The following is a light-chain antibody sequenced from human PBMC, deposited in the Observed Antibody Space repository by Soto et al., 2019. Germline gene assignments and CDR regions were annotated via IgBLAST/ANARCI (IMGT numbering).Light chain of an antibody. CDR1: SSDIGAYNF. J-gene: IGLJ2*01. CDR3: TSWTTSTTMI. Sequence: QSALTQPASVSGSPGQSITISCTGTSSDIGAYNFVSWYQQHPGKAPKLMLYDVNIRPSGVSNRFSGSKSGTXASLTISGLQAEDEADYYCTSWTTSTTMIFGGGTKVTVL. V-gene: IGLV2-14*03. CDR2: DVN.